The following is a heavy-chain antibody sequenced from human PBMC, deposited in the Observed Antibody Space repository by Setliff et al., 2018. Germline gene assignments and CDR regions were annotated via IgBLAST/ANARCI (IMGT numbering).Heavy chain of an antibody. V-gene: IGHV3-33*08. D-gene: IGHD3-10*01. CDR2: IWDDGGNK. J-gene: IGHJ4*02. Sequence: GGSLRLSCAASGFTFSSYRMHWVRQAPGKGLEWVAVIWDDGGNKYHADSVKGRFTISRDNAKNSLFLQMNNLRAEDTALYYCASSSGWILSLHDSDYWGQGTVVTVSS. CDR3: ASSSGWILSLHDSDY. CDR1: GFTFSSYR.